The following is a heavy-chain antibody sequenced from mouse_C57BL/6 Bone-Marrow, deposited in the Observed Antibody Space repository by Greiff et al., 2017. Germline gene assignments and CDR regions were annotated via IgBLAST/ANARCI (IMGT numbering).Heavy chain of an antibody. Sequence: EVKLVESGGGLVQPGGSLKLSCAASGFTFSDYYMYWVRQTPEKRLEWVAYISNGGGSTYYPDTVKGRFTISRDNAKNTLYLQMSRLKSEDTAMYYCARRVITTAPMDYWGQGTSVTVSS. CDR1: GFTFSDYY. CDR3: ARRVITTAPMDY. CDR2: ISNGGGST. V-gene: IGHV5-12*01. D-gene: IGHD1-1*01. J-gene: IGHJ4*01.